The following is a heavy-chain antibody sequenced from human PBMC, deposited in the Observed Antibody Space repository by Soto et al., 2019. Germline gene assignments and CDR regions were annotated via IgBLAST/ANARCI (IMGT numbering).Heavy chain of an antibody. V-gene: IGHV3-33*01. CDR1: GFIFGSFG. CDR3: VRDLLGSGGHFDY. D-gene: IGHD7-27*01. J-gene: IGHJ4*02. CDR2: IWCDGSNT. Sequence: GGSLRLSCAASGFIFGSFGMHWVRQAPGNGLEWVAHIWCDGSNTYYADSVKGRFTISRDNSRNTLYLQMNSLRAEDTAVYHCVRDLLGSGGHFDYWGQGTPVTVSS.